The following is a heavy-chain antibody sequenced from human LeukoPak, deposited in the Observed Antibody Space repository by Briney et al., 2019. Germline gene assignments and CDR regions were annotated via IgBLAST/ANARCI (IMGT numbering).Heavy chain of an antibody. CDR2: ISSSGSTI. Sequence: GGSLRLSCAASGFTFSDYYMSWIRQAPGKGLEWVSYISSSGSTIYYADSVKGRFTISRDNAKNSLYLQMNSLRAEDTAVYYCARDKRTTPPKLFDYWGQGTLVTVSS. D-gene: IGHD4-11*01. CDR1: GFTFSDYY. CDR3: ARDKRTTPPKLFDY. V-gene: IGHV3-11*01. J-gene: IGHJ4*02.